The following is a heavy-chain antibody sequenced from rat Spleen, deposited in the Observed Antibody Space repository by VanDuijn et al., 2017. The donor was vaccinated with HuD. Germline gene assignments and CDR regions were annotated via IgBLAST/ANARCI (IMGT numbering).Heavy chain of an antibody. V-gene: IGHV4-2*01. Sequence: EVKLVESGGGLVQPGRSLKLSCAASGFNFNDHWMGWVRQAPGKGLEWIGEINKDSSTVKYIPSLKDKFTISRDNAQNTLYLQMSKLGSEDTAIYYCVREAFGVDYWGQGVMVTVSS. J-gene: IGHJ2*01. CDR2: INKDSSTV. D-gene: IGHD4-3*01. CDR3: VREAFGVDY. CDR1: GFNFNDHW.